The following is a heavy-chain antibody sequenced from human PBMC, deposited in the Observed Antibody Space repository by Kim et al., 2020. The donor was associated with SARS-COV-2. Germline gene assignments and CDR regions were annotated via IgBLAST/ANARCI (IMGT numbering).Heavy chain of an antibody. J-gene: IGHJ6*02. CDR2: IIPIFGTA. D-gene: IGHD3-22*01. CDR3: AVPSDGSSGYPYYYYGMDV. Sequence: SVKVSCKASGGTFSSYAISWVRQAPGQGLEWMGGIIPIFGTANYAQKFQGRVTITADESTSTAYMELSSLRSEDTAVYYCAVPSDGSSGYPYYYYGMDVWGQGTTVTVSS. V-gene: IGHV1-69*13. CDR1: GGTFSSYA.